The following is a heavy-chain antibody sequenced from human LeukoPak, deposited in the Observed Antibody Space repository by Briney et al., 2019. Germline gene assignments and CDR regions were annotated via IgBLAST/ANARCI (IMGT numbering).Heavy chain of an antibody. CDR3: ARDVYDRSGYYDDY. Sequence: GGSLRLSCAASGFTFSSYSMNWVRQAPGKGLEWVSSITISSSYIYYAESVKGRFTMSRDNAKNSLYLQMNSLRAEDTAVYYCARDVYDRSGYYDDYWGQGTLVTVSS. CDR2: ITISSSYI. D-gene: IGHD3-22*01. V-gene: IGHV3-21*01. J-gene: IGHJ4*02. CDR1: GFTFSSYS.